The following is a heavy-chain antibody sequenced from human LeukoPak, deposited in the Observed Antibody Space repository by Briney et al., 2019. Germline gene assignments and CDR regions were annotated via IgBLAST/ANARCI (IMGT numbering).Heavy chain of an antibody. V-gene: IGHV3-48*04. CDR3: AELGITMIGGV. Sequence: GGSLRLSCAASGFIFGTYSMNWVRQAPGKGLEWVSYISSSGSTIYYADSVKGRFTISRDNAKNSLYLQMNSLRAEDTAVYYCAELGITMIGGVWGKGTTVTISS. J-gene: IGHJ6*04. D-gene: IGHD3-10*02. CDR1: GFIFGTYS. CDR2: ISSSGSTI.